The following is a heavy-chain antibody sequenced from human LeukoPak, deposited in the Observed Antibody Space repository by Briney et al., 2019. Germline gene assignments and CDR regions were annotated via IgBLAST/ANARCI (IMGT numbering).Heavy chain of an antibody. CDR1: RFTFSSYS. CDR2: ISSSSSYI. V-gene: IGHV3-21*01. Sequence: GGSLRLSCAASRFTFSSYSMNWVRQAPGKGLEWVSSISSSSSYIYYTDSVKGRFTISRDNDKNSLYLQMNSLRGEDTAVYYCARVADGWYGYYYYYMDVWGKGTTVTVSS. J-gene: IGHJ6*03. D-gene: IGHD6-19*01. CDR3: ARVADGWYGYYYYYMDV.